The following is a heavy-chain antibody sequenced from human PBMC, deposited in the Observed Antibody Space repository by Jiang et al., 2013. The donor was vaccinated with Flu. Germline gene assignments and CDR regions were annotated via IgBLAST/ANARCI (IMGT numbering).Heavy chain of an antibody. V-gene: IGHV4-39*01. CDR3: AGASYSYGTAYYFDF. CDR1: GDSISSSNYY. Sequence: VLLKPSETLSLTCTVSGDSISSSNYYWGWIRQPPGKGLEWIGTIYYYSGGTYYNPSLKSRVTISADTSKNLFSLRLSSVTAADTAVYYCAGASYSYGTAYYFDFWGRGTLVTVSS. CDR2: IYYYSGGT. D-gene: IGHD5-18*01. J-gene: IGHJ2*01.